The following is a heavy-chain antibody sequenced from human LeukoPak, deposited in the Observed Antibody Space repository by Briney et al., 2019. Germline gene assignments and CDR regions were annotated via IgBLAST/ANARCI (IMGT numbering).Heavy chain of an antibody. CDR3: AKVAAAAGTRGSNWFDP. CDR2: ISGSGGST. J-gene: IGHJ5*02. D-gene: IGHD6-13*01. V-gene: IGHV3-23*01. CDR1: GFTFSSYA. Sequence: PGGSLRLSCAASGFTFSSYAMSWVRQAPGKGLEWVSAISGSGGSTYYADSVKGRFTISRDNSKNTLYLQMNSLRAEDTAVYYCAKVAAAAGTRGSNWFDPWGQGTLVTVSS.